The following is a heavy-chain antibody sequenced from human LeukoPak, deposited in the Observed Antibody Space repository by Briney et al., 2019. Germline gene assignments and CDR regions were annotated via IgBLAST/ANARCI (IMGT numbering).Heavy chain of an antibody. CDR3: VRGGGSGSYGYWFDP. Sequence: SETLSLTCAVYGGSFSGYYWSWIRQPPGKGLEWIGRIYTSGSTNYNPSLKSRVTISVDTSKNQFSLKLSSVTAADTAVYYCVRGGGSGSYGYWFDPWGQGTLVTVSS. CDR1: GGSFSGYY. V-gene: IGHV4-59*10. D-gene: IGHD3-10*01. J-gene: IGHJ5*02. CDR2: IYTSGST.